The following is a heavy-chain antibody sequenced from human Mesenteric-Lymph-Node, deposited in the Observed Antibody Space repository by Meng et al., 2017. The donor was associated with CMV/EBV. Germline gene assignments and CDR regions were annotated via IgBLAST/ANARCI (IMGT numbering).Heavy chain of an antibody. V-gene: IGHV3-30-3*01. CDR2: ISYDGSNK. CDR3: ARGVHQLLYGSSSSWFDP. D-gene: IGHD2-2*02. CDR1: GFTFSSYA. Sequence: GGSLRLSCAASGFTFSSYAMHWVRQAPGKGLEWVAVISYDGSNKYYADSVKGRFTISRDNSKNSLYLQMNSLRAEDTAVYYCARGVHQLLYGSSSSWFDPWGQGTQVTVSS. J-gene: IGHJ5*02.